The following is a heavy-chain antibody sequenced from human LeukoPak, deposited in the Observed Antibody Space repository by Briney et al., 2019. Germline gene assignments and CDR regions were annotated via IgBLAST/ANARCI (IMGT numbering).Heavy chain of an antibody. D-gene: IGHD2-8*01. CDR3: ARDRTYCTNGVCYFRAFDI. V-gene: IGHV3-33*01. Sequence: PGGSLRLSCAASGFTFSSYGMHWVRQAPGKGLEWVAVIWYDGTNKYYADSVKGRFTISRDNSKNTLHLQMNSLRAEDTAVYYCARDRTYCTNGVCYFRAFDIWGQGTMVTVSS. CDR2: IWYDGTNK. CDR1: GFTFSSYG. J-gene: IGHJ3*02.